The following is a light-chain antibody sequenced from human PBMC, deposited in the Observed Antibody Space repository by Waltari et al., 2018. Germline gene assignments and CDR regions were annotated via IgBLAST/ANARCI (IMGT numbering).Light chain of an antibody. CDR1: QSVSFLSRGKNF. J-gene: IGKJ3*01. CDR2: WAG. V-gene: IGKV4-1*01. CDR3: QQYSTSPFT. Sequence: DIVLTQSPASLSVSLGERATITCTSSQSVSFLSRGKNFLAWYQQKSRQTPKLLIYWAGVRESGVPDRFSGSGSGTNFTLTISSLQAEDAAVYYCQQYSTSPFTFGPGTTVEI.